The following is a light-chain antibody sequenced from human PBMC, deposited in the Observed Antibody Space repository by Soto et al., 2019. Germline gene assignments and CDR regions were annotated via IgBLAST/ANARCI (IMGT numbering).Light chain of an antibody. CDR2: DAS. CDR3: QQRSNWPLVT. Sequence: EIVLTQSPATLSLSPGERATLSCRASQSVSTYLAWYQQRPGQPPRLLIYDASSRATGIPARFSGSWSGTDFTLTISSLETEDFAVYYCQQRSNWPLVTFGPGTRVDV. V-gene: IGKV3-11*01. CDR1: QSVSTY. J-gene: IGKJ3*01.